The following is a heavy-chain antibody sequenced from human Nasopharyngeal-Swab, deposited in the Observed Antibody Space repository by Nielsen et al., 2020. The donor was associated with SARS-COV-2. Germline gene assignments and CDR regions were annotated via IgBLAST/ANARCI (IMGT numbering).Heavy chain of an antibody. D-gene: IGHD3-3*01. J-gene: IGHJ6*03. V-gene: IGHV4-34*01. CDR2: INHSGST. CDR3: ARHKEEWHIPGYMDV. Sequence: WIRQPPGKGLEWIGEINHSGSTNYNPSLKSRVTISVDTSMNQFSMKLSSVTAADTAVYYCARHKEEWHIPGYMDVWGKGTTVTVSS.